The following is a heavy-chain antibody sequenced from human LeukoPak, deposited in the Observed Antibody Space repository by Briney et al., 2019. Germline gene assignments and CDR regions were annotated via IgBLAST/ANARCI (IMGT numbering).Heavy chain of an antibody. J-gene: IGHJ4*02. Sequence: GGSLRLSCAASEFTFSSYNMNWVRQAPGKGLEWVSSISSTSKYIYYADSVKGRFTISRDNAKNSLYLQMNSLRAEDTAVYYCARESDSGYDPIQLNPFDYWGQGTLVTVSS. V-gene: IGHV3-21*01. CDR1: EFTFSSYN. CDR3: ARESDSGYDPIQLNPFDY. CDR2: ISSTSKYI. D-gene: IGHD5-12*01.